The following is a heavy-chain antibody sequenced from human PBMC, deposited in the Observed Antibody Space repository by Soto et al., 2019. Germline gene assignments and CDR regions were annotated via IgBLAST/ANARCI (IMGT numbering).Heavy chain of an antibody. CDR1: GYTFTSYD. Sequence: ASVKVSCKASGYTFTSYDITWVRQATGQGLERMGWMNPNSGNTGYAQKFQGRVTMTRNTSISTAYMELSSLRSEDTAVYYCARSTVTTAYLYYFDYWGQGTLVTVSS. CDR3: ARSTVTTAYLYYFDY. CDR2: MNPNSGNT. D-gene: IGHD4-17*01. J-gene: IGHJ4*02. V-gene: IGHV1-8*01.